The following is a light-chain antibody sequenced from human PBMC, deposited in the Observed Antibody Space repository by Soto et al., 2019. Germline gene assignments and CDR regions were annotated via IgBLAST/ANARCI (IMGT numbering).Light chain of an antibody. J-gene: IGKJ5*01. CDR1: QSVSTF. CDR3: QQRGDWPPIT. V-gene: IGKV3-11*01. Sequence: EIVLTQSPATLSLSPGERAILPCRASQSVSTFLAWFQQKPGQPPRLLIYNASNRTTGIPARFSGSGSGTDFTLTISSLGPEDFAVYYCQQRGDWPPITLGQGTRLEIK. CDR2: NAS.